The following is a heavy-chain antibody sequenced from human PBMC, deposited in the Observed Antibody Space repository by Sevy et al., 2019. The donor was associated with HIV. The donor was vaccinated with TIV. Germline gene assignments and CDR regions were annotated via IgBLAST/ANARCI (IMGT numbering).Heavy chain of an antibody. V-gene: IGHV3-20*04. D-gene: IGHD6-13*01. CDR3: ARVSGQQLVGGSIDY. Sequence: GGSLRLSCAASGFTFDDYGMSWVRQAPGKGLEWVSGVNWNGGSTDYADSVKGRFTISRDNAKNSLYLQMNNLRAEDTSLYYCARVSGQQLVGGSIDYWGQGTLVTVSS. J-gene: IGHJ4*02. CDR2: VNWNGGST. CDR1: GFTFDDYG.